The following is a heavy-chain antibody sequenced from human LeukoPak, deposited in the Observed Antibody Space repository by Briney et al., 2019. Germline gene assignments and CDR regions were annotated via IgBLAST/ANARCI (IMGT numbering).Heavy chain of an antibody. CDR1: GGSISSGGYS. D-gene: IGHD3-22*01. Sequence: PSETLSLTCAVSGGSISSGGYSWSWIRQPPGKGLEWIGYIYHSGSTYYNPSLKSRATISVDRSKNQFSLKLSSVTAADTAVYYCARVSYDSSGSYWDLFDYWGQGTLVTVSS. V-gene: IGHV4-30-2*01. CDR3: ARVSYDSSGSYWDLFDY. CDR2: IYHSGST. J-gene: IGHJ4*02.